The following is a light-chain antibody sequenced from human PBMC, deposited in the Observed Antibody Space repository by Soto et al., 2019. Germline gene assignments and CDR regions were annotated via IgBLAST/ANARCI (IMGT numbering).Light chain of an antibody. CDR1: QSIKRSS. CDR3: HQYGSFPPWT. Sequence: EIVVTQSPGTLSLSPGERATLSCRASQSIKRSSLAWYQQKPGQAPRLLIYGASSRATGIPDRFSGSGSGTDSTLTISRLEPEDFAVYYYHQYGSFPPWTFGQGTKVDIK. CDR2: GAS. J-gene: IGKJ1*01. V-gene: IGKV3-20*01.